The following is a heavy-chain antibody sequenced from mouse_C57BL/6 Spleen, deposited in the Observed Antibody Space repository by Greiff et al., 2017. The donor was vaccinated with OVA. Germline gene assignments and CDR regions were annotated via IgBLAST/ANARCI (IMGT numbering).Heavy chain of an antibody. D-gene: IGHD2-3*01. CDR1: GYAFSSYW. CDR2: IYPGDGDT. J-gene: IGHJ1*03. Sequence: QVQLQQSGAELVKPGASVKISCKASGYAFSSYWMNWVKQRPGKGLEWIGQIYPGDGDTNYNGKFKGKATLTADKSSSTAYMQLSSLTSEDSAVYFCARYYDGYYWYFDVWGTGTTVTVSS. V-gene: IGHV1-80*01. CDR3: ARYYDGYYWYFDV.